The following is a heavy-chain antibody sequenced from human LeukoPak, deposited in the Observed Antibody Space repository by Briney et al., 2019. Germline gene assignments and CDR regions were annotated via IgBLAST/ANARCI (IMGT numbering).Heavy chain of an antibody. CDR1: GGSISSGGYY. CDR2: IYYRGST. J-gene: IGHJ4*02. D-gene: IGHD6-25*01. CDR3: AREFSGAAVFDY. V-gene: IGHV4-31*03. Sequence: SQTLSLTCTVSGGSISSGGYYWSWIRQHPGKGLEWSGNIYYRGSTYYHPSLKSRVTISVDTSKSQFSLKLRSVTAADTAVYYCAREFSGAAVFDYWGQGTLVTVSS.